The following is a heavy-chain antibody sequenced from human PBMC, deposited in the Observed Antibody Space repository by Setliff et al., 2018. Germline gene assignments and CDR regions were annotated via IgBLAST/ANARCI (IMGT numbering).Heavy chain of an antibody. CDR2: IYYSGST. J-gene: IGHJ4*02. V-gene: IGHV4-39*07. Sequence: PSETLSLTCTVSGGSISSSSYYWGWIRQPPGKGLEWIGSIYYSGSTYYNPSLKSRVTISVDTSKNQFSLKLSSVTAADTAVYYCARRSTYYNFWSGYWDYWGQGTLVTVSS. CDR3: ARRSTYYNFWSGYWDY. D-gene: IGHD3-3*01. CDR1: GGSISSSSYY.